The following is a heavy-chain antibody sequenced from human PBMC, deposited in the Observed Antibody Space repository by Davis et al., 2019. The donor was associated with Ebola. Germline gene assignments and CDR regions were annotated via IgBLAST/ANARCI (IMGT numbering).Heavy chain of an antibody. CDR2: INHVGHQI. D-gene: IGHD6-19*01. J-gene: IGHJ6*02. CDR3: ARDRWYAVAGTYYYYGMDV. V-gene: IGHV3-7*03. CDR1: GFTFGSYA. Sequence: GESLKISCAASGFTFGSYAMSWVRQAPGQGLEWLAHINHVGHQIETVDSVKGRLTVSRDNAKNSLYLQMNSLRVEATAVYYCARDRWYAVAGTYYYYGMDVWGQGTTVTVSS.